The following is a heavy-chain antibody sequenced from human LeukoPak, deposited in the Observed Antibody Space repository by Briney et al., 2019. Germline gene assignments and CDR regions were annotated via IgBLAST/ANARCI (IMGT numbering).Heavy chain of an antibody. D-gene: IGHD2-21*02. Sequence: RSGGSLRLSCAASGFTFCSYAMTWVRPAPGKGLEWVSAISGGGYKTYYADSVKGRFTISRDNSKHTVYLQMNSLRAEDTAVYYCAKDYEARGDWSRGYLHYWGQGTLVTVSS. V-gene: IGHV3-23*01. J-gene: IGHJ4*02. CDR2: ISGGGYKT. CDR3: AKDYEARGDWSRGYLHY. CDR1: GFTFCSYA.